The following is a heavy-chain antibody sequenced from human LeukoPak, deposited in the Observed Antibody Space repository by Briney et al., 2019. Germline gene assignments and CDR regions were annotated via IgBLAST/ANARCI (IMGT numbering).Heavy chain of an antibody. CDR1: GFTFSSYG. V-gene: IGHV3-30*18. CDR2: ISYDGSNK. D-gene: IGHD6-6*01. Sequence: GGSLRLSCAASGFTFSSYGMHWVRQAPGKGLEWVAVISYDGSNKYYGDSVKGRFAISRDDSKNTLYLEMSSLRAEDTAVYYCAKDGPYSSSSAGFEYWGQGTLVTVSS. CDR3: AKDGPYSSSSAGFEY. J-gene: IGHJ4*02.